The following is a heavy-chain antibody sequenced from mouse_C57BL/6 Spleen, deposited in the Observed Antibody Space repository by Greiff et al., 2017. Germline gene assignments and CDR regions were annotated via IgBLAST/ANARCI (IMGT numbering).Heavy chain of an antibody. D-gene: IGHD1-1*01. CDR2: IDPEDGDT. CDR1: GFNIKDYY. V-gene: IGHV14-1*01. Sequence: VQLKQSGAELVRPGASVKLSCTASGFNIKDYYMHWVKQRPEQGLEWIGRIDPEDGDTEYAPKFQGKATMTADPSSNTAYLQLSSLTSEDTAVYYCTTTPYDYEAMDYWGQGTSVTVSS. J-gene: IGHJ4*01. CDR3: TTTPYDYEAMDY.